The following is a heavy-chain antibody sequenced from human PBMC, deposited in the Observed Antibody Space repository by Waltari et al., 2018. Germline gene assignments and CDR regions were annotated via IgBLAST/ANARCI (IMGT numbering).Heavy chain of an antibody. CDR3: ATEAAAGTDAFDI. CDR1: GYTFTGYY. Sequence: QVQLVQSGAEVKKPGASVKVSCKASGYTFTGYYMHWVRQAPGQGLEWMGWINPNSGGTNYAQKFQGRVTMTEDTSTDTAYMELSSLRSEDTAVYYCATEAAAGTDAFDIWGQGTMVTVSS. V-gene: IGHV1-2*02. CDR2: INPNSGGT. J-gene: IGHJ3*02. D-gene: IGHD6-13*01.